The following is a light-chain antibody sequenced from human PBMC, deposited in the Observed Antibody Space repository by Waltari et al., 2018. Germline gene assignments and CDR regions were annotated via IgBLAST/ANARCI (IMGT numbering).Light chain of an antibody. V-gene: IGLV2-11*01. CDR1: SSDVGGYNY. CDR3: CSYAGAYTFV. CDR2: DVS. Sequence: QSALTQPRSVSGSPGQSVTISCTGTSSDVGGYNYFSWYHQYPGKAPSVVIYDVSKRPSGVPDRFSGSKSGKTASLTTSGLQAEDEADYYCCSYAGAYTFVFGTGTKVTVL. J-gene: IGLJ1*01.